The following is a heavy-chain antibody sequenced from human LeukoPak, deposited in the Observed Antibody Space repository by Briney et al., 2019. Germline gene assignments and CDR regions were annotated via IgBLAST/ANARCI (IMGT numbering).Heavy chain of an antibody. J-gene: IGHJ4*02. CDR2: IYPGDSDT. Sequence: GESLKISCKGSGYSFTSYWIGWVRQMPGKGLEWMGIIYPGDSDTRYSPSFQGQVTISADKSTTTAYLQLSSLKASDTAMYYCARQTPAGSPAFDYWGQGTLVTVSS. D-gene: IGHD6-19*01. CDR1: GYSFTSYW. V-gene: IGHV5-51*01. CDR3: ARQTPAGSPAFDY.